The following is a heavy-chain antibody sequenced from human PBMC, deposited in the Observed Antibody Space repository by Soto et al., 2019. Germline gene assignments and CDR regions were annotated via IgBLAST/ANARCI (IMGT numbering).Heavy chain of an antibody. Sequence: EVSMRLSCAPSGLPFSSYAMSWVRQAPGKGLEWVSSISGSGNYTHYADFLRGRFTISRDNAKTSLYLQMNSLRAEDTAVYYCAREGTNDYNEYYFDSWGQGTVVTVSS. J-gene: IGHJ4*02. CDR3: AREGTNDYNEYYFDS. CDR2: ISGSGNYT. D-gene: IGHD4-4*01. CDR1: GLPFSSYA. V-gene: IGHV3-21*01.